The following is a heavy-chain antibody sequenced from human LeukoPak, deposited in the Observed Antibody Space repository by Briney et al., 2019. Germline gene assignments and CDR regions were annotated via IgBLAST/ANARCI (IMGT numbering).Heavy chain of an antibody. J-gene: IGHJ3*02. CDR1: GVTFGDYA. CDR2: IRSKAYGGTT. D-gene: IGHD6-19*01. CDR3: TRVGIAVSGWYRAFDI. Sequence: PGGSLRLSCTASGVTFGDYAMSWFRQAPGKGLECVGFIRSKAYGGTTEYAASVKGRFTISRDDSKSIAYLQMNSLKTEDTAVYYCTRVGIAVSGWYRAFDIWGQGTMVTVSS. V-gene: IGHV3-49*03.